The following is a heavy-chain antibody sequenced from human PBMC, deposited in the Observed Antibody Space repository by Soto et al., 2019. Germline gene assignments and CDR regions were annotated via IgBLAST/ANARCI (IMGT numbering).Heavy chain of an antibody. CDR3: ARIIAAAGGRRYFDL. V-gene: IGHV3-11*05. CDR1: GFTFSDYY. J-gene: IGHJ2*01. Sequence: QVQLVESGGGLVKPGGSLRLSCAASGFTFSDYYMSWIRQAPGKGLEWVSYISSSSSYTNYADSVKGRFTISRDNAKNSLYLQMHSLRAEDTAVYYCARIIAAAGGRRYFDLWGRGTLVTVPS. D-gene: IGHD6-13*01. CDR2: ISSSSSYT.